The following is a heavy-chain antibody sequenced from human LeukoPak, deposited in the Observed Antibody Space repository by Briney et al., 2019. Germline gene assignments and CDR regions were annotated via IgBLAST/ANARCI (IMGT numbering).Heavy chain of an antibody. V-gene: IGHV1-69*13. J-gene: IGHJ4*02. CDR2: IIPIFGTA. CDR3: ARDRGSYDY. D-gene: IGHD1-26*01. CDR1: GGTFRNYA. Sequence: GASVKVSCKASGGTFRNYAINWVRQAPGPGLEWMGGIIPIFGTANYAQKFQGRVTITADESTSTAYMELSSLRSEDTAVYYCARDRGSYDYWGQGTLVTVSS.